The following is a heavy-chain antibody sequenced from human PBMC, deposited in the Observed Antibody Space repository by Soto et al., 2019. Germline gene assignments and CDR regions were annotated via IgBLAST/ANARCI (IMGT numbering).Heavy chain of an antibody. V-gene: IGHV5-51*01. Sequence: PGESLKISCRGSGYDFNTNWFGWVRQLPGRGLEWVGIMYPGDSDTRYNPSLQGHVTLSVDVTVSTAFLQWRSLETSDTGMYFCARLPRDCNKTSCYYADYWGQGTLVTVSS. CDR1: GYDFNTNW. CDR2: MYPGDSDT. CDR3: ARLPRDCNKTSCYYADY. J-gene: IGHJ4*02. D-gene: IGHD3-3*01.